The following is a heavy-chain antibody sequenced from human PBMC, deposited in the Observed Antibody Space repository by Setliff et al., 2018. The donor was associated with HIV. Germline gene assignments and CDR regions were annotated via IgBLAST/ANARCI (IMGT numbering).Heavy chain of an antibody. Sequence: SGPTLVNPTQTLTLTCSFSGFSLDTRGVGVTWIRQPPGKALEWLTIVYWDDDKRYSPSLKSRLSITKDTSKNQVVLTMANMDPDDTGTYYCAHRPYNSPNWFDPWGQGTLVTVSS. CDR3: AHRPYNSPNWFDP. D-gene: IGHD1-20*01. V-gene: IGHV2-5*02. CDR1: GFSLDTRGVG. CDR2: VYWDDDK. J-gene: IGHJ5*02.